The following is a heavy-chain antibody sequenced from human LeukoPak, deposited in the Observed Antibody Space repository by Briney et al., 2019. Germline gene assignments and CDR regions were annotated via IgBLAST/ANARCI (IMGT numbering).Heavy chain of an antibody. CDR2: ISYDGSNK. J-gene: IGHJ6*03. D-gene: IGHD5-18*01. CDR1: GFTFSSYA. Sequence: GGSLRLSCAASGFTFSSYAMHWVRQAPGKGLEWVAVISYDGSNKYYADSVKGRFTISRDNSKNTLYLQMNSLRAEDTAVYYCARDHGYSYESYYYYYYMDVWGKGTTVTVSS. CDR3: ARDHGYSYESYYYYYYMDV. V-gene: IGHV3-30*01.